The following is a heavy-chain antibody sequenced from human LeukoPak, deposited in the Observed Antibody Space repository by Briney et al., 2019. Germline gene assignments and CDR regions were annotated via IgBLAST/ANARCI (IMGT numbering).Heavy chain of an antibody. J-gene: IGHJ4*02. CDR3: AKPAIDHYDSSGYYSSYFFDY. V-gene: IGHV1-2*02. D-gene: IGHD3-22*01. CDR1: GYTFTAYY. Sequence: ASVTVSCTASGYTFTAYYMHWVRQAPGQGLEWMGWINPNDGGTNYAERFQGRVTMTRDTSISTAYMELSRLRSDDTALYYCAKPAIDHYDSSGYYSSYFFDYWGQGALVTVSS. CDR2: INPNDGGT.